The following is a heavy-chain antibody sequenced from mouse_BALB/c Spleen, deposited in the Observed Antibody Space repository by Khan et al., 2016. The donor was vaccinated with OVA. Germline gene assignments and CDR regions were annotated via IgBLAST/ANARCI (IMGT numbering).Heavy chain of an antibody. Sequence: QVQLQQSGAELARPGASVKMSCKASGYTFTSYTIHWIKKRHGQGLEWIGYINTSNGYTNYNQKFKDKATLTTDKSYNNAYLPMSRLTSDDSAVYNCVRDGAYHRNDGWFAYWGQGTLVTVSA. CDR2: INTSNGYT. V-gene: IGHV1-4*01. CDR1: GYTFTSYT. D-gene: IGHD2-14*01. CDR3: VRDGAYHRNDGWFAY. J-gene: IGHJ3*01.